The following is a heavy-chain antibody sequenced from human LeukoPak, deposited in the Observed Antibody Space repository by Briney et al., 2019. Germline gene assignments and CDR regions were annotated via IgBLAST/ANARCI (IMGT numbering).Heavy chain of an antibody. D-gene: IGHD3-16*01. Sequence: PGRSLRLSCAASGFTFSSYGMHWVRQAPGKGLEWVAVISYDGSNKYYADSVKGRFTISRDNSKNTLYLQMNSLRAEDTAVYYCARDPGLSVPPPGERYYYYMDVWGKGTTVTVSS. CDR1: GFTFSSYG. J-gene: IGHJ6*03. CDR3: ARDPGLSVPPPGERYYYYMDV. CDR2: ISYDGSNK. V-gene: IGHV3-30*03.